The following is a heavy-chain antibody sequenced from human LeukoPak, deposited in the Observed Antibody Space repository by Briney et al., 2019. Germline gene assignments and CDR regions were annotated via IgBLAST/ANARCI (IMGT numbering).Heavy chain of an antibody. CDR2: ISSSSTHI. Sequence: GGSLRLSCATSGFTSSSYSMSWVRQAPGKGLEWVSYISSSSTHIYYADSVKGRFTISRDSARNSLYLQMNNLRAEDTAVYHCARGDGDDNWLIDYWGQGTLVTVSS. D-gene: IGHD1-1*01. CDR1: GFTSSSYS. J-gene: IGHJ4*02. V-gene: IGHV3-21*05. CDR3: ARGDGDDNWLIDY.